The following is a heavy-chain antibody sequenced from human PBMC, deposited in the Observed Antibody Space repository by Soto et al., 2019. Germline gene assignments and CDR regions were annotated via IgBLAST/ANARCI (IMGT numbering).Heavy chain of an antibody. D-gene: IGHD6-19*01. CDR2: INHSGST. CDR3: ARGLSGMYSSGWYYFDY. J-gene: IGHJ4*02. V-gene: IGHV4-34*01. Sequence: SETLSLTCAVYGGSFSGYYWSWIRQPPGKGLEWIGEINHSGSTNYNPSLKSRVTISVDTSKNQFSLRLSSVTAADTAVYYCARGLSGMYSSGWYYFDYWGQGTLVTVYS. CDR1: GGSFSGYY.